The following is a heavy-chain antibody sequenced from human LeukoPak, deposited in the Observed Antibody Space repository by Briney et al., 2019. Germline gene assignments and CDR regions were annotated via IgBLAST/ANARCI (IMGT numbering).Heavy chain of an antibody. CDR3: VRDRGTYRPIDY. CDR1: GFTFSSYW. Sequence: GGSLRLSCAASGFTFSSYWMHWVRQAPWKGLVWVSRINSDGSSTSYADSVKGRFTISRDNAKNTLYLQMNSLRAEDTAIYYCVRDRGTYRPIDYWGQGTLVTVSS. V-gene: IGHV3-74*01. J-gene: IGHJ4*02. CDR2: INSDGSST. D-gene: IGHD1-26*01.